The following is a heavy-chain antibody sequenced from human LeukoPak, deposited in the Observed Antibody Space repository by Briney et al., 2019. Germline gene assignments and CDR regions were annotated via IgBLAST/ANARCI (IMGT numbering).Heavy chain of an antibody. J-gene: IGHJ3*02. CDR2: IYYSGSP. CDR3: ARVGQLWYAFDI. D-gene: IGHD5-18*01. CDR1: GGSISSGDYY. V-gene: IGHV4-30-4*08. Sequence: SQTLSLTCTVSGGSISSGDYYWRWLRQSPGKGLEWIGYIYYSGSPYYNPSLKSRVTISVDTSKNQFSLKLSSVTAADTAVYYCARVGQLWYAFDIWGQGTMVTVSS.